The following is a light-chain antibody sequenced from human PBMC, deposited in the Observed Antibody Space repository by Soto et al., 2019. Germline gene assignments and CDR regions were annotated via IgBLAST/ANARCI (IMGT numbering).Light chain of an antibody. V-gene: IGLV1-51*01. J-gene: IGLJ2*01. CDR1: SSNIGNDY. CDR3: ATWDSSLSAVV. Sequence: QSVLTQPPSVSAAPGQKVTISCSGSSSNIGNDYVSWYQQLPGTAPKLLIYDNTNRPLGIPDRFSGSKSGTSATLGITGLQTGDEADCYCATWDSSLSAVVFGGGTKVTVL. CDR2: DNT.